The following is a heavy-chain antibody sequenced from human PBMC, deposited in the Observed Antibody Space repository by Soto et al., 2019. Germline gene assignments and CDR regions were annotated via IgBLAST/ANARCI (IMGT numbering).Heavy chain of an antibody. D-gene: IGHD3-22*01. CDR3: AKAHLSRGYYDSSGYSRAEYFQH. CDR1: GFTFSSYG. Sequence: GGSLRLSCAASGFTFSSYGMHWVRQAPGKGLEWVAVISYDGSNKYYADSVKGRFTISRDNSKNTLYLQMNSLRAEDTAVYYCAKAHLSRGYYDSSGYSRAEYFQHWGQGT. J-gene: IGHJ1*01. CDR2: ISYDGSNK. V-gene: IGHV3-30*18.